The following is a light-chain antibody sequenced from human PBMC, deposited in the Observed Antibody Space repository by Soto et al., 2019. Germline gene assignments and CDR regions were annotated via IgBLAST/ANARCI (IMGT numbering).Light chain of an antibody. V-gene: IGKV1-5*03. CDR3: QQYNIYSRT. CDR1: QSISSW. Sequence: QMTQSPSTLSASVGDTVTITCRASQSISSWLAWYQQKPGKAPKLLIYKASSLEGGVPSRFSGSGSGTEFTLTINNLQPDDLATYYCQQYNIYSRTFGQGTRVEIK. CDR2: KAS. J-gene: IGKJ1*01.